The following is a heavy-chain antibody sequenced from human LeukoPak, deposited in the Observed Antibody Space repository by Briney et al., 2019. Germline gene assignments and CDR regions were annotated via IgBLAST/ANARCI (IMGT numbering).Heavy chain of an antibody. Sequence: PGGSLRLSCAASGFNFRDHWMDWVRQAPGKGLEWVGHTKTDGSETYYLDSLRGRFSISRDNTNNALYLQMNSLRVEDTAVYYCVKNNGWFHLAQWGQGTLVTVSS. CDR3: VKNNGWFHLAQ. D-gene: IGHD6-19*01. CDR1: GFNFRDHW. V-gene: IGHV3-7*03. CDR2: TKTDGSET. J-gene: IGHJ4*02.